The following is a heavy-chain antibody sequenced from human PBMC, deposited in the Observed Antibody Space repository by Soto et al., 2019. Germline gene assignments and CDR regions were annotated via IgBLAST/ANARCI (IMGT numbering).Heavy chain of an antibody. D-gene: IGHD2-15*01. CDR2: ISGDGGTT. V-gene: IGHV3-64*01. CDR3: ARMVAATGGFDY. J-gene: IGHJ4*02. CDR1: GFSLRSYG. Sequence: EVQLVESGGGLVHPGGSLRLSCAASGFSLRSYGMVWVRQAPGKGLEYVSAISGDGGTTSYGKSVKGRFSISRDNSKNTLYLRMGSLRPEDRALYYCARMVAATGGFDYWGQGTLVSVSS.